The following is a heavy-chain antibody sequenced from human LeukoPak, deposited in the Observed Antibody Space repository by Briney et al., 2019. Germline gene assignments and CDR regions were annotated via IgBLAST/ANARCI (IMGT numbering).Heavy chain of an antibody. V-gene: IGHV3-9*01. J-gene: IGHJ6*03. CDR1: GFTFDDYA. CDR3: AKGPAYYYGSGSYYYYYYYMDV. Sequence: GGSLRLSCAASGFTFDDYAMHWVRQAPGKGLEWVSGISWNSGSIGYADSVKGRFTISGDNAKNSLYLQMNSLRAEDTALYYCAKGPAYYYGSGSYYYYYYYMDVWGKGTTVTISS. D-gene: IGHD3-10*01. CDR2: ISWNSGSI.